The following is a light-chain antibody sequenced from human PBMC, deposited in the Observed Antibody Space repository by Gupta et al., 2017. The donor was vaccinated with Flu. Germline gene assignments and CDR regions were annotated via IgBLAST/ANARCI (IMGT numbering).Light chain of an antibody. Sequence: IHMTQSPASLSAFVGDSVTITCRASQRIDRHLNWYQHKTGEAPKLLIFTASYLQGGVSSRFSGSGSGTDFTLTNRNLQPEDFATYYCQQSYTNPPHFGQGTKLEIK. CDR3: QQSYTNPPH. J-gene: IGKJ2*01. V-gene: IGKV1-39*01. CDR1: QRIDRH. CDR2: TAS.